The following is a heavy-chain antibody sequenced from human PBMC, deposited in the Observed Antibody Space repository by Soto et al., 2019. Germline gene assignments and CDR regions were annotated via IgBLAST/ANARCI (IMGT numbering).Heavy chain of an antibody. CDR1: GFNFRNFG. D-gene: IGHD1-26*01. Sequence: GSLRLSCATSGFNFRNFGMHWVRQAPGKGLEWVTFISFDASRKYYPDSLKGRFTVSRDNSNNTLFLQMNSLNVEDTAIYFCVRDFVGPGLDYWGQGTLVTVSS. CDR2: ISFDASRK. CDR3: VRDFVGPGLDY. V-gene: IGHV3-33*05. J-gene: IGHJ4*02.